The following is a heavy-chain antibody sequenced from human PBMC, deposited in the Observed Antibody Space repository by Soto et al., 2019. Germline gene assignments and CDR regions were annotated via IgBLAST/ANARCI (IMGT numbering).Heavy chain of an antibody. Sequence: GGSLRLSCAASGFTFSSYGMHWVRQAPGKGLEWVAVIWYDGSNKYYADSVKGRFTISRDNSKNTLYLQMNSLRAEDTAVYYCAGERASIAVAGNAFDIWGQGTMVTVSS. CDR1: GFTFSSYG. V-gene: IGHV3-33*01. CDR2: IWYDGSNK. D-gene: IGHD6-19*01. CDR3: AGERASIAVAGNAFDI. J-gene: IGHJ3*02.